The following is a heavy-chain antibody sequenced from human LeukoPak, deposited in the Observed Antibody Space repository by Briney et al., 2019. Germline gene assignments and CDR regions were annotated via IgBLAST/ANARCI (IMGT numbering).Heavy chain of an antibody. Sequence: GRSLRLSCAASGFTFRSYSLNWIRQAPGKGLEWVASISGSNGYFYYADSVKGRFTISRDNARNSLFLQMNSLTAEDTAVYYCAREIIAATLDGWGQGTLVIVSS. J-gene: IGHJ4*02. V-gene: IGHV3-21*01. CDR3: AREIIAATLDG. CDR1: GFTFRSYS. D-gene: IGHD1-26*01. CDR2: ISGSNGYF.